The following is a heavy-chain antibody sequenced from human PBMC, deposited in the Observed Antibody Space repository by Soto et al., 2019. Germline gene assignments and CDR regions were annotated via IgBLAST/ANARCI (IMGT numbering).Heavy chain of an antibody. CDR2: INPSGGST. V-gene: IGHV1-46*01. D-gene: IGHD5-18*01. J-gene: IGHJ4*02. CDR3: ARDRGYSYGYGFPDY. CDR1: GFTFSSYA. Sequence: GGSLRLSCAASGFTFSSYAMSWVRQAPGQGLEWMGIINPSGGSTSYAQKFQGRVTMTRDTSTSTVYMELSSLRSEDTAVYYCARDRGYSYGYGFPDYWGQGAQVTVSS.